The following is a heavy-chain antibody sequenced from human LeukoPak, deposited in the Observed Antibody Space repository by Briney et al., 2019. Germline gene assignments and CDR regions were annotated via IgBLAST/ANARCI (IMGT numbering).Heavy chain of an antibody. Sequence: ASVKVSCKASGYTFINFAMNWVRQAPGQGLEWMGWIDTNTGIPTYAQGFTGRFVFSLDTSVSTVYLQITSLQAEDAAVYYCARDPGSQRVNRLARRGDYWGQGTLVTVST. CDR3: ARDPGSQRVNRLARRGDY. J-gene: IGHJ4*02. CDR1: GYTFINFA. D-gene: IGHD1-14*01. V-gene: IGHV7-4-1*02. CDR2: IDTNTGIP.